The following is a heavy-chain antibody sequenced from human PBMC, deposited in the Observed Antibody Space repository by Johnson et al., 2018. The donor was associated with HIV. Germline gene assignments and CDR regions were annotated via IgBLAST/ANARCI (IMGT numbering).Heavy chain of an antibody. V-gene: IGHV3-30*03. J-gene: IGHJ3*02. CDR1: GFTFSSYW. CDR3: ARDEVAGAFDI. CDR2: TSNDGSNK. Sequence: QVQLVESGGGLVQPGGSLRLSCAASGFTFSSYWMYWVRQAPGKGLEWVAVTSNDGSNKYYADSVKGRFTIYRDNFKNTLYLQMNSLRAEDTALYYCARDEVAGAFDIWGQGTMVTVSS.